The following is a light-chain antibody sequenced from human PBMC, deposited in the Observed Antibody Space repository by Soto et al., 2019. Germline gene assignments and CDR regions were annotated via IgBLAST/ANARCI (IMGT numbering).Light chain of an antibody. Sequence: DIQMTQSPSSLSAYVGDRVTITCRASQSISSYLNWYQQKPGKSPKLLIYAASSLQSGVPSRFSGSGSGTDFTLTISRQQTEDFATYYCQQSYSTQWKFGQGNKVEIK. V-gene: IGKV1-39*01. J-gene: IGKJ1*01. CDR3: QQSYSTQWK. CDR1: QSISSY. CDR2: AAS.